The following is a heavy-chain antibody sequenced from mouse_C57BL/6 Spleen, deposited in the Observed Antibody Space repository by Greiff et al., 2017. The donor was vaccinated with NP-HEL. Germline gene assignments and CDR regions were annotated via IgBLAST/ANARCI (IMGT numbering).Heavy chain of an antibody. J-gene: IGHJ4*01. CDR1: GFSFNTYA. Sequence: DVQLVESGGGLVQPKGSLKLSCAASGFSFNTYAMNWVRQAPGKGLEWVARIRSKSNNYATYYADSVKDRFTISRDDSESMLYLQMNNLKTEDTAMYYCVRHRDYDGYPFYAMDYWGQGTSVTVSS. CDR3: VRHRDYDGYPFYAMDY. V-gene: IGHV10-1*01. CDR2: IRSKSNNYAT. D-gene: IGHD2-3*01.